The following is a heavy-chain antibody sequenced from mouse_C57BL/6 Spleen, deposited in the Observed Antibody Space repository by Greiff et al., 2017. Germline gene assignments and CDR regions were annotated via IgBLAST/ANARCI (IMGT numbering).Heavy chain of an antibody. J-gene: IGHJ3*01. Sequence: EVQLVESGAELVKPGASVKLSCTASGFTFNDYYMPWVKQRTEKGLEWFGSIDTGDGETKYAPNFKGEATITADTSSNTAYLQLSSLTSEDTAVYYCASAAYGAYEAWFAYWGQGTLVTVSA. D-gene: IGHD2-13*01. CDR1: GFTFNDYY. CDR2: IDTGDGET. V-gene: IGHV14-2*01. CDR3: ASAAYGAYEAWFAY.